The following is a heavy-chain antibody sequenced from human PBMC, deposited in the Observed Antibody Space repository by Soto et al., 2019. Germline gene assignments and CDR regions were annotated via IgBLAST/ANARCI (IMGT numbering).Heavy chain of an antibody. CDR2: ISWNSGSI. CDR1: GFTFDDYA. D-gene: IGHD2-2*01. V-gene: IGHV3-9*01. Sequence: EVQLVESGGGLVQPGRSLRLSCAASGFTFDDYAMHWVRQAPGKGLEWVSGISWNSGSIGYADSVKGRFTISRDKAKNSLYLQMNSLRAEDTALYYCAKGGQLLVEGGGYWGQGTLVTVSS. CDR3: AKGGQLLVEGGGY. J-gene: IGHJ4*02.